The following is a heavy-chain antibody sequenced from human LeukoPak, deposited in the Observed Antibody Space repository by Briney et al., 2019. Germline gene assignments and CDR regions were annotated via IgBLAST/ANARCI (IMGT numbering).Heavy chain of an antibody. D-gene: IGHD1-26*01. V-gene: IGHV4-39*07. Sequence: PSETLSLTCTVSGGSISSSSYYWGWIRQPPGKGLEWIGSIYYSGSTYYNPSLKSRVTISVDTSKNQFSLKLSSVTAADTAVYYCARGLRYGGSPVDYWGQGTLVTVSS. CDR2: IYYSGST. CDR3: ARGLRYGGSPVDY. J-gene: IGHJ4*02. CDR1: GGSISSSSYY.